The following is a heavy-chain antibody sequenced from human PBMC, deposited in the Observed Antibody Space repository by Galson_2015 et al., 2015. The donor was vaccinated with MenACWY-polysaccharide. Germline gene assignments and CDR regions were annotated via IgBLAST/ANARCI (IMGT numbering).Heavy chain of an antibody. J-gene: IGHJ1*01. CDR1: GCNLTELS. Sequence: SVKVSCKVSGCNLTELSMHWVRPAPGKGLEWMGGFDPEDGETIYAQKFQGRVTMTRNTSITTAYMELSSLRSEDAAVYYCARGRGYSSDWYHLDHWGQGTLVTVSS. CDR2: FDPEDGET. CDR3: ARGRGYSSDWYHLDH. V-gene: IGHV1-24*01. D-gene: IGHD6-19*01.